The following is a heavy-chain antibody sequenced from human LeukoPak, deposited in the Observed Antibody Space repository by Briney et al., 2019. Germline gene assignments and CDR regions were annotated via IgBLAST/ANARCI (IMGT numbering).Heavy chain of an antibody. D-gene: IGHD3-10*01. V-gene: IGHV4-30-4*01. J-gene: IGHJ5*02. CDR3: ARYGSGSYGSINWFDP. Sequence: PSETLSLTCTVSGGSISSGDYYWSWIRQPPGKGLEWIGYIYYSGSTYYNPSLKSRVTISVDTSKNQFSLKLSSVTAADTAVYYCARYGSGSYGSINWFDPWGQGTLVTVSS. CDR1: GGSISSGDYY. CDR2: IYYSGST.